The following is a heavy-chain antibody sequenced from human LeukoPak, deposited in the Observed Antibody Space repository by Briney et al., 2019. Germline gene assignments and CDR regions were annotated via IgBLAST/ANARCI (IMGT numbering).Heavy chain of an antibody. CDR3: ARAASYYDSSGYYS. CDR1: GLTFSSYS. V-gene: IGHV3-48*02. D-gene: IGHD3-22*01. J-gene: IGHJ5*02. CDR2: ISSSSSTI. Sequence: GGSLRLSCAASGLTFSSYSMNWVRQAPGKGLEWVSYISSSSSTIYYAVSVKGRFTISRDNAKNSLYLQMNSLRDEDTAVYYCARAASYYDSSGYYSWGQGTLVTVSS.